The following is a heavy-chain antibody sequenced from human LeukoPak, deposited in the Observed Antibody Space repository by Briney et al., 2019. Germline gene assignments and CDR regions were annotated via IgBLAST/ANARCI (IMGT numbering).Heavy chain of an antibody. D-gene: IGHD3-22*01. J-gene: IGHJ4*02. CDR3: ARPSYYDSSGYYVS. Sequence: PSETLSLTCTVSGGSISSYYWSWIRQPPGKGLEWIGYIYYSGSTNYNPSLKSRVTISVDTSKNQFSLKLSSVTAADTAVYYCARPSYYDSSGYYVSWGQGTLVTVSS. CDR1: GGSISSYY. CDR2: IYYSGST. V-gene: IGHV4-59*12.